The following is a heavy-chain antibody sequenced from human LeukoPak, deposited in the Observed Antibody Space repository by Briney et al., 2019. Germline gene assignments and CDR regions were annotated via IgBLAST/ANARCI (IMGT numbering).Heavy chain of an antibody. Sequence: GGSLRLSCAASGFTFTNYAMSWVRQAPGKGLEWVSGISGSGGSIYYADSVKGRFTISRDNSKNTLYLQMNSLRAEDTAVYYCAKTPLAVAPGDYFDCWGQETLVTVSS. CDR2: ISGSGGSI. D-gene: IGHD6-19*01. CDR3: AKTPLAVAPGDYFDC. V-gene: IGHV3-23*01. CDR1: GFTFTNYA. J-gene: IGHJ4*02.